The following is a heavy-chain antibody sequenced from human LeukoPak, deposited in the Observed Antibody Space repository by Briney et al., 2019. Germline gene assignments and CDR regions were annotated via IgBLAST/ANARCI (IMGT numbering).Heavy chain of an antibody. CDR3: GGFGYEAAVDL. J-gene: IGHJ4*02. V-gene: IGHV3-7*01. Sequence: PGGSLRLSCAASGFTFSNYWMTWVRQAPGQGPEFLANIKPTGSETYYVDPVKGRFTISRDNAKNLLFLQMNSLRGEDTALCYCGGFGYEAAVDLWGRGTLVTVSS. CDR1: GFTFSNYW. CDR2: IKPTGSET. D-gene: IGHD6-13*01.